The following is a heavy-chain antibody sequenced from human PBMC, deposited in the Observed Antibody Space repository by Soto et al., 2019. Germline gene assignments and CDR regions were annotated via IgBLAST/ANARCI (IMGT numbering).Heavy chain of an antibody. V-gene: IGHV4-39*01. CDR1: GGSISSSSYY. CDR2: IYYSGST. D-gene: IGHD6-19*01. CDR3: ARHGTTLRQWLVLNWFDP. Sequence: PSETLSLTCTVSGGSISSSSYYWGWIRQPPGKGLEWIGSIYYSGSTYYNPSLKSRVTISVDTSKNQFSLKLSSVTAADTAVYYCARHGTTLRQWLVLNWFDPWGQGTLVTVSS. J-gene: IGHJ5*02.